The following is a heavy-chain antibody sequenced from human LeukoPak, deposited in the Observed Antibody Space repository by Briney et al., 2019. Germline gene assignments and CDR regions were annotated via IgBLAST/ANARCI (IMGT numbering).Heavy chain of an antibody. D-gene: IGHD3-10*01. CDR1: GGSFSGYY. V-gene: IGHV4-34*01. CDR3: ARYGSGTYYSSVSDY. CDR2: IYYSGTT. Sequence: ASETLSLTCAVYGGSFSGYYWSWIRQPPGKGLEWIGSIYYSGTTYYSPSLKSRVTISVDTSKNQFSLKLSSVTAADTAVYYCARYGSGTYYSSVSDYWGQGTLVTVSS. J-gene: IGHJ4*02.